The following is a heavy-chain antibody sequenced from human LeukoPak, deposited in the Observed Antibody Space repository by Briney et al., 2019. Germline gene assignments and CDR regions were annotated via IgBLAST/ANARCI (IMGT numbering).Heavy chain of an antibody. CDR2: INHSGST. CDR1: GGSFSGYY. J-gene: IGHJ4*02. Sequence: KTSETLSLTCAVCGGSFSGYYWSWIRQPPGKGLEWIGEINHSGSTNYNPSLKSRVTISVDTSKNQFSLKLSSVTAADTAVYYCARRPWSGYLPYYFDYWGQGTLVTVSS. D-gene: IGHD3-3*01. CDR3: ARRPWSGYLPYYFDY. V-gene: IGHV4-34*01.